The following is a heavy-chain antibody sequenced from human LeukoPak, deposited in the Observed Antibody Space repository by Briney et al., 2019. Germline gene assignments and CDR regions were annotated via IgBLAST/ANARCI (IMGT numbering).Heavy chain of an antibody. J-gene: IGHJ6*03. Sequence: SETLSLTCSVSGGSISNYYWSWIRQPPGKGLEWIGFILYTGSANYNPSLESRISISVDTSKSQFSLTVKSVTAADTAVYYCARVRRVSSSYSTNYYYMDVWGKGTTVTVSS. CDR2: ILYTGSA. D-gene: IGHD6-6*01. V-gene: IGHV4-59*01. CDR1: GGSISNYY. CDR3: ARVRRVSSSYSTNYYYMDV.